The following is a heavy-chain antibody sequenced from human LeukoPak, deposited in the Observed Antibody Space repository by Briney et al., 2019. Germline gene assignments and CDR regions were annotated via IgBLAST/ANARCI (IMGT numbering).Heavy chain of an antibody. CDR1: GFTFSSYA. CDR3: ARDKITMVRGVFDI. D-gene: IGHD3-10*01. J-gene: IGHJ3*02. Sequence: PGGPLRLSCAASGFTFSSYAMHWVRQAPGKGLEWVAVISYDGSNKYYADSVKGRFTISRDNSKNTLYLQMNSLRAEDTAVYYCARDKITMVRGVFDIWGQGTMVTVSS. V-gene: IGHV3-30-3*01. CDR2: ISYDGSNK.